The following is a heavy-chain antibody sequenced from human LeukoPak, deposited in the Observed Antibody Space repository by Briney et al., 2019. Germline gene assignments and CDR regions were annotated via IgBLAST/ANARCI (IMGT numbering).Heavy chain of an antibody. J-gene: IGHJ4*02. Sequence: PSETLSLTCTVSGGSISSYYWSWIRQPAGKGLEWIGRIYTSGSTNYNPSLKSRVTMSVDTSKNQFSLKLSSVTAADTAVYYCARGGDNIAAAGDFDYWGQGTLVTVSS. CDR2: IYTSGST. V-gene: IGHV4-4*07. CDR1: GGSISSYY. CDR3: ARGGDNIAAAGDFDY. D-gene: IGHD6-13*01.